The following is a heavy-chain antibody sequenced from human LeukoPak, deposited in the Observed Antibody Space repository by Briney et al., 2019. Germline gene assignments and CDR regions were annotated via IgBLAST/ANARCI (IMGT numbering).Heavy chain of an antibody. D-gene: IGHD1-1*01. Sequence: GGSLRLFCAASGFTFSSYSMDWVRQAPGKGLEWVSSISSSSSYIYYADSVKGRFTISRDNAKNSLYLQMNSLRAEDTAVYYCARDGYTGTGPYGDAFDIWGQGTMVTVSS. V-gene: IGHV3-21*01. CDR3: ARDGYTGTGPYGDAFDI. CDR2: ISSSSSYI. CDR1: GFTFSSYS. J-gene: IGHJ3*02.